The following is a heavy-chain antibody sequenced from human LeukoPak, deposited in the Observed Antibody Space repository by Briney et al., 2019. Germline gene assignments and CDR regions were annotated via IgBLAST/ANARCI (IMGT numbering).Heavy chain of an antibody. CDR3: AKYSGSYGGRSSKDY. CDR2: LSFSSTI. V-gene: IGHV3-48*01. CDR1: GFIFSSYS. Sequence: GGSLRLSCAASGFIFSSYSMNWVRQAPGKGLEWVSFLSFSSTIYYADSVKGRFTISRDNSKNTLYLQMNSLRAEDTAVYYCAKYSGSYGGRSSKDYWGQGTLSPSPQ. J-gene: IGHJ4*02. D-gene: IGHD1-26*01.